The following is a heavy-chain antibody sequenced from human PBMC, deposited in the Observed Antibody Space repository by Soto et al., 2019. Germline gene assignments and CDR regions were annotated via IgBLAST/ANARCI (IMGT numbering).Heavy chain of an antibody. CDR2: INPNSGGT. V-gene: IGHV1-2*04. J-gene: IGHJ4*02. CDR3: ARAGSGYSYGNLN. CDR1: GYTFTGYY. D-gene: IGHD5-18*01. Sequence: GASVKVSCKASGYTFTGYYMHWVRQAPGQGLEWMGWINPNSGGTNYAQKFQGWVTMTRGTSISTAYMELSRLRYDDTAVYYCARAGSGYSYGNLNWGQGPLVPVSP.